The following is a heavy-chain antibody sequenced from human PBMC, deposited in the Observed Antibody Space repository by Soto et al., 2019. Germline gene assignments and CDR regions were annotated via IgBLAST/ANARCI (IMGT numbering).Heavy chain of an antibody. J-gene: IGHJ5*02. CDR3: ARELPPDL. CDR1: GFTVISKY. Sequence: GGSLRLSCAASGFTVISKYMNWVRQAPGKWLEWVSIIWSAGLTYYADSVRGRFTISRDISKNILFLQMNNLRAEDSAIYYCARELPPDLWGQGTLVTVSS. D-gene: IGHD2-15*01. CDR2: IWSAGLT. V-gene: IGHV3-53*01.